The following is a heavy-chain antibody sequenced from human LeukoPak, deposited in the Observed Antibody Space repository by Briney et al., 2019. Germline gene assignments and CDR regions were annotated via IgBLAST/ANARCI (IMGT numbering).Heavy chain of an antibody. CDR2: MYNSGKT. CDR1: GDSISSGGYF. J-gene: IGHJ4*02. CDR3: ATGGSK. D-gene: IGHD3-16*01. V-gene: IGHV4-31*03. Sequence: SETLSLTCTVSGDSISSGGYFWTWICQHPGKGLEWIGYMYNSGKTYYSPSLKSRVIISIDTSKNQFSLNVSSVTAADTAVYYCATGGSKWGQGTLVTVSS.